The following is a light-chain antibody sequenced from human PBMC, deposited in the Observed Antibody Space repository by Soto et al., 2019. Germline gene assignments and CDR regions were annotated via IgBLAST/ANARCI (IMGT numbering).Light chain of an antibody. J-gene: IGKJ5*01. CDR3: HHRGNGIT. V-gene: IGKV3D-11*01. Sequence: EIVMTQSPATLSVSPGERATLSCRAGQGVTTNFAWYQQKSGQSPRLRIYDASSRATGIPARLSGSGSGTDFALTISSIEPEDFAVYYCHHRGNGITFGQGTRLEIK. CDR1: QGVTTN. CDR2: DAS.